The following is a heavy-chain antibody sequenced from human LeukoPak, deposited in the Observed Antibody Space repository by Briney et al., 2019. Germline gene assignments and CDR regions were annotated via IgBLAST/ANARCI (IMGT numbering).Heavy chain of an antibody. Sequence: GGSLRLSCAASGFTFSTYAMSWVRQAPGKGLEWVSGIKSSGDTTYYADSVKGRFTISRDNSKNTLYLQVNSLRAEDTAVYYCAKFRDRSGPRGGFDPWGQGALVTVSS. CDR2: IKSSGDTT. V-gene: IGHV3-23*01. J-gene: IGHJ5*02. CDR1: GFTFSTYA. D-gene: IGHD3-22*01. CDR3: AKFRDRSGPRGGFDP.